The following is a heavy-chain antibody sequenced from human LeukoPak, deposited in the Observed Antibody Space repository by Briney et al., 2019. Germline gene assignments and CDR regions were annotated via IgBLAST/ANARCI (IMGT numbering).Heavy chain of an antibody. D-gene: IGHD2-2*01. CDR1: GGSISSGDYY. Sequence: SQTLSLTCTVSGGSISSGDYYWSWIRQPPGKGLEWIGYIYYSGSTYYNPSLKSRVTISVDTSKNQFSLKLSSVTAADTAVYYCARVIDIVVVPAAIRPGYAFDIWGQGTMVTVSS. J-gene: IGHJ3*02. CDR2: IYYSGST. V-gene: IGHV4-30-4*01. CDR3: ARVIDIVVVPAAIRPGYAFDI.